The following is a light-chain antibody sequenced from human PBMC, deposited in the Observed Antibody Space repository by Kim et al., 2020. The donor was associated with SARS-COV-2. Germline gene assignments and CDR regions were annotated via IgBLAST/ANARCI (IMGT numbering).Light chain of an antibody. V-gene: IGKV3-20*01. CDR2: GAS. Sequence: SPGERATRSCRASQSVGRSYLTWYQQKPGQAPRLLIYGASSSATGIPDRSSGRWSGTDFTLTISRLEPEDFAVYYCQHYGNSPWTFGQGTKVDIK. J-gene: IGKJ1*01. CDR3: QHYGNSPWT. CDR1: QSVGRSY.